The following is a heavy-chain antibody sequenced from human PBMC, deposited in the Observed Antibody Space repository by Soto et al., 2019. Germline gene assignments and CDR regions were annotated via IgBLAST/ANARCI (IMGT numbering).Heavy chain of an antibody. CDR2: INHSGST. CDR1: GGSFSGYY. CDR3: ARGFYCSSTSCYTDRYYYYGMDV. J-gene: IGHJ6*02. D-gene: IGHD2-2*02. Sequence: SETLSLTCAVYGGSFSGYYWSWIRQPPGKGLEWIGEINHSGSTNYNPSLKSRVTISVDTSKNQFSLKLSSVTAADTAVYYCARGFYCSSTSCYTDRYYYYGMDVWGQGTTVTVSS. V-gene: IGHV4-34*01.